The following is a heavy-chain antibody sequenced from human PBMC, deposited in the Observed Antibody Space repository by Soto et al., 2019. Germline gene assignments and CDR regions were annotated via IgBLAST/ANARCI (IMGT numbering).Heavy chain of an antibody. CDR1: GFTFSSYA. CDR3: ARDRGWSSFDY. V-gene: IGHV3-7*01. CDR2: INQDGSEK. Sequence: EVQLLESGGGLVQPGGSLRLSCAASGFTFSSYAMSWVRQTPGKGLEWVANINQDGSEKNYVDSVKGRVTISRDNAKNSLYVQMNSLRAEDTAVYYCARDRGWSSFDYWGQGILVTVSS. J-gene: IGHJ4*02. D-gene: IGHD1-26*01.